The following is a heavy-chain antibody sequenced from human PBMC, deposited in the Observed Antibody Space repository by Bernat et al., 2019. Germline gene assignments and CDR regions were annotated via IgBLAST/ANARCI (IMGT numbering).Heavy chain of an antibody. D-gene: IGHD4-11*01. CDR3: ERGIDYSIYWDLDL. Sequence: EVQVLESGGGLVQPGGSLRLSCAASGFTFSSYAMSWVRQAPGKGLEYVSRISNSATSTYYADSVKGRFAISRDNSKNTLYLQMNSLRPEDTAVYYCERGIDYSIYWDLDLWRRGTLHTVST. CDR1: GFTFSSYA. CDR2: ISNSATST. V-gene: IGHV3-23*01. J-gene: IGHJ2*01.